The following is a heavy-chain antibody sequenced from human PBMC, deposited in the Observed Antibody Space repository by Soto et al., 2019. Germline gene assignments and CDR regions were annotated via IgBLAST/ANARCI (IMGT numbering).Heavy chain of an antibody. V-gene: IGHV4-39*07. CDR3: ARREIEGPIDC. Sequence: SETLSLTCTVSSGSISSTIYSWGWIRQPPGKGLEWIGYIYYSGTTYYNPSLKSRVTMSVDTSKNQFSLKLTSVTAVDTAVYYCARREIEGPIDCWGQGTLVTVSS. D-gene: IGHD1-26*01. CDR2: IYYSGTT. CDR1: SGSISSTIYS. J-gene: IGHJ4*02.